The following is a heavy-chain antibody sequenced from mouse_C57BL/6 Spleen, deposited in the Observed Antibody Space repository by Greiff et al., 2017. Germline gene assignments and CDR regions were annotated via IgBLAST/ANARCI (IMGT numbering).Heavy chain of an antibody. J-gene: IGHJ2*01. D-gene: IGHD2-2*01. CDR1: GYTFTRYW. V-gene: IGHV1-74*01. CDR2: IHPSDSDT. Sequence: QVQLQQPGAELVKPGASVKVSCKASGYTFTRYWMHWVKQRPGQGLEWIGRIHPSDSDTNYNQKFKGKATLTVDKSSSTAYMQLSSLTSEDSAVYYCATLYGYDVGFDYWGQGTTLTVSS. CDR3: ATLYGYDVGFDY.